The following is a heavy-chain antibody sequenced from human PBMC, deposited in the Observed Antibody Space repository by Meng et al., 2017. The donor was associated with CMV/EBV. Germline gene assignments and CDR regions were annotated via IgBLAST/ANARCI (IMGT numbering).Heavy chain of an antibody. J-gene: IGHJ6*02. CDR1: GFTFSSYA. Sequence: GESLKISCAASGFTFSSYAMSWVRQAPGKGLEWVSVIYSGGSSTYYADSVKGRFTISRDNSKNTLYLHMNSLRAEDTAVYYCAKAFRDTKYSSSSGRTRGGGMDVWGQGTTVTVSS. D-gene: IGHD6-6*01. V-gene: IGHV3-23*03. CDR2: IYSGGSST. CDR3: AKAFRDTKYSSSSGRTRGGGMDV.